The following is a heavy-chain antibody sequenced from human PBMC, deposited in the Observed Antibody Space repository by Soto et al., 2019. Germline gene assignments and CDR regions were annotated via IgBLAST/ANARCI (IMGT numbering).Heavy chain of an antibody. CDR1: GFSLSTSGVG. V-gene: IGHV2-5*02. CDR3: AHRRAGGRDWNTGTFDV. CDR2: IYWDDDK. J-gene: IGHJ3*01. D-gene: IGHD1-1*01. Sequence: QITLKESGPTRVKPTQTLALTCTFSGFSLSTSGVGVGWIRQSPGKAPEWLALIYWDDDKRYSPSLKTRLTHTKDTSNNQVVLIMTNMDPVDTATYYCAHRRAGGRDWNTGTFDVWGQGTLVTVSS.